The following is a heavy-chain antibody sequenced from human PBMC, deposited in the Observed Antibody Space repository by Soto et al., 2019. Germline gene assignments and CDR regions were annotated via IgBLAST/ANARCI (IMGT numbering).Heavy chain of an antibody. CDR2: ISYDGSNK. Sequence: GGSLRLSCAASGFTFSSYGMHWVRQAPGKGLEWVAVISYDGSNKYYADSVKGRFTISRDNSKNTLYLQMNSLRAEDTAVYYCAKDHAFQGDEYGDYWGQGTLVTVSS. CDR1: GFTFSSYG. CDR3: AKDHAFQGDEYGDY. J-gene: IGHJ4*02. V-gene: IGHV3-30*18. D-gene: IGHD4-17*01.